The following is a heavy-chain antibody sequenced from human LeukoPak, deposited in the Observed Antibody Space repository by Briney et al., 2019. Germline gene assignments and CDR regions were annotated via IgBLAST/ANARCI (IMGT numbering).Heavy chain of an antibody. D-gene: IGHD2-2*01. CDR1: GGSFSGYY. J-gene: IGHJ5*02. CDR3: ARTLGYCSSTSCYSSWFDP. Sequence: SETLSLTCAVYGGSFSGYYWSWIRQPPGKGLEWIGYIYYSGSTNYNPSLKSRVTISVDTSKNQFSLKLSSVTAADTAVYYCARTLGYCSSTSCYSSWFDPWGQGTLVTVSS. V-gene: IGHV4-59*01. CDR2: IYYSGST.